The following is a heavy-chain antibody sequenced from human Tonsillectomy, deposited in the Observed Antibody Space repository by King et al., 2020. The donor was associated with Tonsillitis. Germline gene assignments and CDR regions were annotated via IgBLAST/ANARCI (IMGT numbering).Heavy chain of an antibody. CDR3: AKDLGDFYDSSGYFDY. Sequence: VQLGESGGGVAQPGRSLRLSCAASGFTFNNYDMHWVRQAPGKGLEWVAVISYDESNKYYADSVKGRFTISRDNSKNTLYLQMNSLSAEDTAVYYCAKDLGDFYDSSGYFDYWGQGTLVTVSS. CDR1: GFTFNNYD. CDR2: ISYDESNK. J-gene: IGHJ4*02. D-gene: IGHD3-22*01. V-gene: IGHV3-30*18.